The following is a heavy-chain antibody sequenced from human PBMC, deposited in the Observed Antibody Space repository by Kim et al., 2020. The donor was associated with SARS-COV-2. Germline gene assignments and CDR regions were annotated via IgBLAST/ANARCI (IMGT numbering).Heavy chain of an antibody. J-gene: IGHJ4*02. CDR1: GFTFSSSW. Sequence: GGSLRLSCTASGFTFSSSWMTWVRQAPGKGLEWVANIKQDGSEKNYVDSVKGRFTISRDNAKNSLYLQMNSLRAQDTAVYYCAREFTYWGQGTLVTVSS. CDR3: AREFTY. V-gene: IGHV3-7*01. CDR2: IKQDGSEK.